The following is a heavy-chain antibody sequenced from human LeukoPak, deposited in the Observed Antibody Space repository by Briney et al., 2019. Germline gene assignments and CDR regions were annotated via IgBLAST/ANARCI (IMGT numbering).Heavy chain of an antibody. D-gene: IGHD2-15*01. CDR3: AKGPAPYCSGGSCYSPHWYFDL. Sequence: GGSLRLSCAASGFIFSNYGMNWVRQAPGKGLEWVAAISASGSATSYADSVRGRFTISRDNSKSTTYLQMNSLRAEDTAVYYCAKGPAPYCSGGSCYSPHWYFDLWGRGTLVTDSS. CDR2: ISASGSAT. V-gene: IGHV3-23*01. J-gene: IGHJ2*01. CDR1: GFIFSNYG.